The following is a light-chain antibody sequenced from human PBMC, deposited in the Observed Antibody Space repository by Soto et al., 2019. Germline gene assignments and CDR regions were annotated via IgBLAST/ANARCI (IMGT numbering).Light chain of an antibody. Sequence: QSALAQPASVSGSPGQSITISCAGTNRDVGGYNYVSWYQQYPGKAPKLIIYEVTYRPSGVSNRFPGSKSGNTASLTISGLQAEDEADYYCSSYSSSSALDVIFGGGTKVTVL. V-gene: IGLV2-14*01. J-gene: IGLJ2*01. CDR3: SSYSSSSALDVI. CDR2: EVT. CDR1: NRDVGGYNY.